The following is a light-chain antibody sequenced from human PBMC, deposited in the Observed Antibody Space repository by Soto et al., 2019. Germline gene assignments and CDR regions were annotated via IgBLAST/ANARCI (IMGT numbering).Light chain of an antibody. Sequence: QSALTQPASVSGSPGQSITISCTGTSSDVGAYNSVFWYQQHLGKAPKLMIYDVSNRPSGVSDRFSGSKSGNTASLTISGLQAEDEAHYYCSSSTRTNTYVIFGGGTKLTVL. CDR3: SSSTRTNTYVI. J-gene: IGLJ2*01. CDR2: DVS. V-gene: IGLV2-14*01. CDR1: SSDVGAYNS.